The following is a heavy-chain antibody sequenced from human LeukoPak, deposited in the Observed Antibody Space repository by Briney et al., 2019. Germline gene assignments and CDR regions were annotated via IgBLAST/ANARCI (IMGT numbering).Heavy chain of an antibody. CDR2: ISAYNGNT. J-gene: IGHJ4*02. CDR1: GDTFSRYG. Sequence: VASVKVSCKASGDTFSRYGISWVRQAPGQGLEWMGWISAYNGNTNYAQKLQGRVTMTTDTSTSTAYMELRSLRSDDTAVYYCARDLSSSGSYLDFDYWGQGTLVTVSS. D-gene: IGHD1-26*01. CDR3: ARDLSSSGSYLDFDY. V-gene: IGHV1-18*01.